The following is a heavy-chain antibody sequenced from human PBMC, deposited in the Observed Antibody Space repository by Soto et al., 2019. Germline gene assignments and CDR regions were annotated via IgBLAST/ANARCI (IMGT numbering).Heavy chain of an antibody. CDR2: IYYSGST. V-gene: IGHV4-59*01. CDR3: ARGVAGNFDY. D-gene: IGHD6-19*01. CDR1: GGSISGYY. J-gene: IGHJ4*02. Sequence: PSETLSLTCTVSGGSISGYYWSWIRQPPGKGLEWIGYIYYSGSTNYNPSLKSRVTISVDTSKNQFSLKLSSVTAADTAVYYCARGVAGNFDYWGQGTLVTVSS.